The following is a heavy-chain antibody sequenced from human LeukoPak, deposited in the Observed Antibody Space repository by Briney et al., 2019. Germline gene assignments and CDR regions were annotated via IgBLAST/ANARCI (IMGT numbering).Heavy chain of an antibody. V-gene: IGHV4-34*01. CDR1: GGSFSGYY. CDR3: ARLYSGSYIY. J-gene: IGHJ4*02. D-gene: IGHD1-26*01. Sequence: PSETLSLTCAVYGGSFSGYYWSWIRQPPGKGLEWIGEINHSGSTNYNPSLKSRVTISVATSKNQFSLKLSSVTAADMAVYYCARLYSGSYIYWGQGTLVTVSS. CDR2: INHSGST.